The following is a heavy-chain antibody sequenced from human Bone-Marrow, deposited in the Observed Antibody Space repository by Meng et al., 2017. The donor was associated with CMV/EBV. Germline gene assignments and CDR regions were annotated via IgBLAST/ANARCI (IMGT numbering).Heavy chain of an antibody. J-gene: IGHJ4*02. CDR2: ISGGGIST. D-gene: IGHD1-26*01. CDR1: GFTFSSYG. CDR3: AKESQYSGSPVDY. Sequence: GESLKISCAASGFTFSSYGMSWVRQAPGKRLEWVSGISGGGISTYYADSVKGRFTISRDNSKNTLYLQMSSLRAEDTAAYYCAKESQYSGSPVDYWGQGTLVTVSS. V-gene: IGHV3-23*01.